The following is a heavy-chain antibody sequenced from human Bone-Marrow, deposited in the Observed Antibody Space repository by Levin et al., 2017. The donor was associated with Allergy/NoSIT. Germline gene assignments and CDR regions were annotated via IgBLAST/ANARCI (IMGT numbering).Heavy chain of an antibody. CDR2: IYYSGST. Sequence: PSETLSLTCTVSGGSISSGGYYWSWIRQHPGKGLEWIGYIYYSGSTYYNPSLKSRVTISVDTSKNQFSLKLSSVTAADTAVYYCARDQGDYYGSGSPNTWGQGTLVTVSS. CDR3: ARDQGDYYGSGSPNT. D-gene: IGHD3-10*01. V-gene: IGHV4-31*03. J-gene: IGHJ4*02. CDR1: GGSISSGGYY.